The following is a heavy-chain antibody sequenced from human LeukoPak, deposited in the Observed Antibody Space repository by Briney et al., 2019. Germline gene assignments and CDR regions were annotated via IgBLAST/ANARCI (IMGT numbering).Heavy chain of an antibody. CDR2: IWYDGSNK. J-gene: IGHJ4*02. V-gene: IGHV3-33*08. Sequence: GGSLRLSCAASGFTFSNYGMHWVRQAPGKGLEWVAVIWYDGSNKYYADSVKGRFTISRDNSKNTLYLQMNSLRAEDTAVYYCARGCSGGSCYSGGDYWGQGTLVTVSS. CDR3: ARGCSGGSCYSGGDY. CDR1: GFTFSNYG. D-gene: IGHD2-15*01.